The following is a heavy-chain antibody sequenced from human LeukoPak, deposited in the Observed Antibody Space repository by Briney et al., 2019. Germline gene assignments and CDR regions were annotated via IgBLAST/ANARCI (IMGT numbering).Heavy chain of an antibody. CDR2: IYSGGST. V-gene: IGHV3-66*02. D-gene: IGHD5-18*01. J-gene: IGHJ6*02. CDR3: ARDFVDTAMDYYYYGMDV. Sequence: GGSLRLSCAASGFTVSSNYMSWVRQAPGKGLEWVSVIYSGGSTYYADSVKGRFTISRDNSKNTLYLQMNSLRAEDTAVYYCARDFVDTAMDYYYYGMDVWGQGTTVTVSS. CDR1: GFTVSSNY.